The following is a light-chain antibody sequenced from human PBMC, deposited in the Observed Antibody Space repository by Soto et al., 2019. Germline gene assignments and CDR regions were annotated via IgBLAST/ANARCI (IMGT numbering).Light chain of an antibody. CDR1: TSDVGDYNL. V-gene: IGLV2-14*01. CDR2: DVS. Sequence: QSALTQPASVSGSPGQSIAISCTGTTSDVGDYNLVSWYQQHPGKAPKLIIYDVSNRPSGISDRFSASKSGNTASLTISGLQAEDEADYYCSSYTSSNTLYVFGTGTKVTVL. CDR3: SSYTSSNTLYV. J-gene: IGLJ1*01.